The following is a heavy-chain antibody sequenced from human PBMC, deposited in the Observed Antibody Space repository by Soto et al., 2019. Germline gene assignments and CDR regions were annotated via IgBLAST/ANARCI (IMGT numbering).Heavy chain of an antibody. D-gene: IGHD6-19*01. J-gene: IGHJ5*02. Sequence: QVQLQESGPGLVKPSGTLSLTCAVSGDSVSSPYYWCWVRQSPGKGLEWIGEVFHTGTNSYKPSLWSRATISLDMAINQSLPDWRSVTSADTAVYYCARSAGWYAIHAWGPGTLVIVSS. CDR3: ARSAGWYAIHA. V-gene: IGHV4-4*02. CDR2: VFHTGTN. CDR1: GDSVSSPYY.